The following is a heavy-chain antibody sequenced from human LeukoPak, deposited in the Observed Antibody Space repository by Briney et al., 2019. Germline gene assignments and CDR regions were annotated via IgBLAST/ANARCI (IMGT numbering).Heavy chain of an antibody. D-gene: IGHD5-12*01. J-gene: IGHJ4*02. Sequence: SEPLSLTCTVSGGSISSYYWSWIRQPPGKGLEWIGYIYYSGSTYYNPSLKSRVTISVDTSKNQFSLKLSSVTAADTAVYYCARDSSGYDTLDYWGQGTLVTVSS. V-gene: IGHV4-59*01. CDR3: ARDSSGYDTLDY. CDR1: GGSISSYY. CDR2: IYYSGST.